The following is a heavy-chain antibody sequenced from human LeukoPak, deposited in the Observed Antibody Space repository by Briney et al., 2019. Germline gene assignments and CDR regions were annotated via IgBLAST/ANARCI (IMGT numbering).Heavy chain of an antibody. CDR1: GFTFSSYD. CDR3: ARALFLRSPTNSGSFDD. CDR2: FGTTGDT. Sequence: GGPLSLPFPPPGFTFSSYDMHWVRQPPGKGLEWVAAFGTTGDTYYPDSLKVRFTISPENDKNSLYLPMNRLTAGNPGVYYCARALFLRSPTNSGSFDDWGQGTLVTVSS. V-gene: IGHV3-13*01. J-gene: IGHJ4*02. D-gene: IGHD5-12*01.